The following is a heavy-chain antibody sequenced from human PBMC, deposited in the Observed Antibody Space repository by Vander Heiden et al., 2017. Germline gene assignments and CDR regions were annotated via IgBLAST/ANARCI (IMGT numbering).Heavy chain of an antibody. CDR3: AKKLEPLGSGSYSGFDY. CDR2: IIGSGDST. J-gene: IGHJ4*02. V-gene: IGHV3-23*01. Sequence: EVQLLESGGGLVQPGGSLRLSCAASGFTFSSHVMNWVRQAPGKGLEWVSTIIGSGDSTYYADSVKGRFTISRDNSKNTLYLQMNSLRAEDTAVYYCAKKLEPLGSGSYSGFDYWGQGTLVTVSS. CDR1: GFTFSSHV. D-gene: IGHD3-10*01.